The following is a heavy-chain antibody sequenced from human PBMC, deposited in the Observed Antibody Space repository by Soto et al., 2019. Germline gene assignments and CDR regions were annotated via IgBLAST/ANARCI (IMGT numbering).Heavy chain of an antibody. V-gene: IGHV3-30-3*01. CDR2: ISYDGSNK. J-gene: IGHJ4*02. CDR1: GFTFSSYS. Sequence: PGGSLRLSCAASGFTFSSYSLNWVRQAPGKGLEWVAVISYDGSNKYYADSVKGRFTISRDNSKNTLYLQMNSLRAEDTAVYYCARGPDLEQWLALDYWGQGTLVTVSS. D-gene: IGHD6-19*01. CDR3: ARGPDLEQWLALDY.